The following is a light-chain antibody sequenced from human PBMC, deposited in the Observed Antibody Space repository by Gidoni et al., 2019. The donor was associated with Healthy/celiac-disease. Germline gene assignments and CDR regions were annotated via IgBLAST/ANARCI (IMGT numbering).Light chain of an antibody. Sequence: QSALTQPASVSGSPGQSITISCTGTSSDVGGYNYVSWYQQHPGKAPTLMIYDVSNRPSGVSNRFSGSKSGNMASLTIAGLHAEDEADYYCSSYTSSSTLVFGTGTKVTVL. CDR2: DVS. CDR1: SSDVGGYNY. J-gene: IGLJ1*01. CDR3: SSYTSSSTLV. V-gene: IGLV2-14*03.